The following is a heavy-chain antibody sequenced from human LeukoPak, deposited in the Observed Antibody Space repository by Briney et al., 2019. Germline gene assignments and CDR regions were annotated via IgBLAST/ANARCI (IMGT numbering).Heavy chain of an antibody. CDR1: GFPFRNYW. CDR2: INQEGNDK. CDR3: VVTRTRGDH. Sequence: GSLRLSCAASGFPFRNYWMTWVRQAPGKGLEWVANINQEGNDKYYVDSVKGRFTISRDNTKNSLFLQMNSLRAEDTAVYYCVVTRTRGDHWGQGTLVTVSS. V-gene: IGHV3-7*03. J-gene: IGHJ4*02. D-gene: IGHD4-23*01.